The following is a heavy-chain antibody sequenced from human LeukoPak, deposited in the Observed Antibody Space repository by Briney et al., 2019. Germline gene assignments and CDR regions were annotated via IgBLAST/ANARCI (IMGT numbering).Heavy chain of an antibody. CDR2: ITSSGGGV. CDR3: ARAYHDAFDI. Sequence: GGSLRLSCAASGFTFSSYSMNWVRQAPGKGPEWVPYITSSGGGVYYADSVKGRFTISRDNTKSSLYLQMNSPRADDTAIYYCARAYHDAFDIWGQGTMVTVSS. CDR1: GFTFSSYS. D-gene: IGHD2-2*01. J-gene: IGHJ3*02. V-gene: IGHV3-48*04.